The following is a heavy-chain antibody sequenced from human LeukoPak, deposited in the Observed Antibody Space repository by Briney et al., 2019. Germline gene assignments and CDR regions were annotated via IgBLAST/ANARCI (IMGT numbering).Heavy chain of an antibody. V-gene: IGHV3-23*05. CDR2: VKGSATNT. CDR1: GFTFKAYN. J-gene: IGHJ4*02. D-gene: IGHD1-20*01. Sequence: HPGGSLRLSCAASGFTFKAYNMIWVRQGPGKGLEWVSSVKGSATNTYYADSVRGRFTISRDDSKNTLYLQMNSLSAEDTAVYYCAKGRGINWDGGDCWGQGTLVTVSS. CDR3: AKGRGINWDGGDC.